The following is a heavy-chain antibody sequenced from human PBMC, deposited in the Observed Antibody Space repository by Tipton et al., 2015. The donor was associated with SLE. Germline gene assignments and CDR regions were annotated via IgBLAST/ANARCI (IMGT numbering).Heavy chain of an antibody. CDR2: THYMGST. CDR1: GGSIGTYF. Sequence: TLSLTCTVSGGSIGTYFWSWIRQPPGKGLEWVGNTHYMGSTNFNSSLKSRVSISVDTSKSQFSLTLSSVTAADTAVHYCGRGGLRMRDWIDYWGQGTLVNVSS. D-gene: IGHD1-14*01. J-gene: IGHJ4*02. V-gene: IGHV4-59*01. CDR3: GRGGLRMRDWIDY.